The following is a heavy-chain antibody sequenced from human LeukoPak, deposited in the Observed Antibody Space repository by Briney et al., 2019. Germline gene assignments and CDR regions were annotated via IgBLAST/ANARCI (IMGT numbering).Heavy chain of an antibody. Sequence: SETLSLTCTVSGGSISSGDYYWGWIRQPPGKGLEWIGTIYYSGSTYYNPSLKSRVTISVDASKNHFSLKLSSVTAADTAVYYCARGHYFASGNYYRGWFDPWGQGSLVTVSS. CDR3: ARGHYFASGNYYRGWFDP. J-gene: IGHJ5*02. V-gene: IGHV4-39*02. D-gene: IGHD3-10*01. CDR1: GGSISSGDYY. CDR2: IYYSGST.